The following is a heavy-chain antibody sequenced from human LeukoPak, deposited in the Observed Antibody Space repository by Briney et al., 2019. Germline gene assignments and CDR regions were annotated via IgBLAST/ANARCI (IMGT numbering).Heavy chain of an antibody. CDR2: ISGDGGST. D-gene: IGHD6-13*01. CDR3: ANSPGIAAPFDY. V-gene: IGHV3-43*02. J-gene: IGHJ4*02. Sequence: PGGSLRLSCTASGFTFGDYAMSWFRQAPGKGLEWVSLISGDGGSTYYADSVKGRFTISRDNSKNSLYLQMNSLRTEDTALYYCANSPGIAAPFDYWGQGTLVTVSS. CDR1: GFTFGDYA.